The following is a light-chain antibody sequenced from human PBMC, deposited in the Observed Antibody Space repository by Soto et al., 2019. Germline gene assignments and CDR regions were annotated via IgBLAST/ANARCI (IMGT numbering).Light chain of an antibody. CDR3: QQYSSSPLT. J-gene: IGKJ4*01. V-gene: IGKV3-20*01. CDR1: QSVSNSF. Sequence: EIVLTQSPGTLSLSPGERATLSCRASQSVSNSFLAWYQQKPGQTPRLLIYDASNRATGIPDRFSGSGSGTDFTLTISKLEPEDFAVYYCQQYSSSPLTFGGGTKVEI. CDR2: DAS.